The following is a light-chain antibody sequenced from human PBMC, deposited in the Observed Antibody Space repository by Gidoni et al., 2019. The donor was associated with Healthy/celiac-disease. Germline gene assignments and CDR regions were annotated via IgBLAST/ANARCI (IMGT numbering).Light chain of an antibody. CDR1: QSISSY. CDR3: QQSYSTLT. Sequence: DIQMTQSPSSLSASVGDRVTITCRASQSISSYLNGYQQKPGKAPKLLIYAASSLQSGVPSRVSGSGSGTYFTLTISSLQPEDFATYYCQQSYSTLTFGGGTKVEIK. V-gene: IGKV1-39*01. J-gene: IGKJ4*01. CDR2: AAS.